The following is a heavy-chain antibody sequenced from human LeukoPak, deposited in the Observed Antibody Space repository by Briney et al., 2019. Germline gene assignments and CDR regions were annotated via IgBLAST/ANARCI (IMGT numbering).Heavy chain of an antibody. CDR1: GFTFSSYA. CDR3: ARVSGRYFDWLSSSYFDY. CDR2: ISYDGSNK. Sequence: GGSLRLSCAASGFTFSSYAMRWVRQAPGKGLEWVAVISYDGSNKYYADSVKGRFTISRDNSKNTLYLQMNSLRAEDTAVYYCARVSGRYFDWLSSSYFDYWGQGTLVTVSS. V-gene: IGHV3-30-3*01. D-gene: IGHD3-9*01. J-gene: IGHJ4*02.